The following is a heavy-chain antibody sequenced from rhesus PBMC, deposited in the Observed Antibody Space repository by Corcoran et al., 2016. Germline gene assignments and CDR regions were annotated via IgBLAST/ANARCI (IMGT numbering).Heavy chain of an antibody. CDR3: ARGSSTLYNSWDV. CDR2: IYGHSAST. Sequence: QVQLQESGPGLVKPSETLSLTCTVSGVSISGYSSWSWIRQPPGKGLEWSGGIYGHSASTYYNPSLKSRVTMSKDTSKNQFSLKLNAVTAADTSVYYCARGSSTLYNSWDVWGRGILVTVSS. D-gene: IGHD3-16*01. J-gene: IGHJ5-2*02. CDR1: GVSISGYSS. V-gene: IGHV4-143*01.